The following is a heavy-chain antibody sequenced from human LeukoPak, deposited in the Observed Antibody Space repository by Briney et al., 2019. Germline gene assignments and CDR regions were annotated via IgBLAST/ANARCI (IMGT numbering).Heavy chain of an antibody. CDR3: ARAWLVVVRATTDYLDS. V-gene: IGHV3-21*06. D-gene: IGHD6-19*01. CDR1: GFTFSNYR. Sequence: GGSLRLSCAASGFTFSNYRMNWVRQAPGKGLEWVAPISDTSKYIYYGDSVKGRFTVSRDNAKNSLYLQMASLRVEHTAVYYCARAWLVVVRATTDYLDSWGQGTLLSVSS. J-gene: IGHJ4*02. CDR2: ISDTSKYI.